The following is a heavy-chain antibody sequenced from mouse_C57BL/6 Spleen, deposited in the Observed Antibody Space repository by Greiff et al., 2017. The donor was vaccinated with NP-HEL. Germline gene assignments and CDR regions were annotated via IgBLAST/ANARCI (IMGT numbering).Heavy chain of an antibody. V-gene: IGHV1-59*01. CDR2: IDPSDSYT. CDR1: GYTFTSYW. Sequence: VKLQQPGAELVRPGTSVKLSCKASGYTFTSYWMHWVKQRPGQGLEWIGVIDPSDSYTNYNQKFKGKATLTVDTSSSTAYMQLSSLTSEDSAVYYCARLGSSYVYWGQGTTLTVSS. D-gene: IGHD1-1*01. CDR3: ARLGSSYVY. J-gene: IGHJ2*01.